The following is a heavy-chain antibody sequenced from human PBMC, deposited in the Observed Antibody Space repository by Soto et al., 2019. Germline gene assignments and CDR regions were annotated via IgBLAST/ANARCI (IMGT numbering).Heavy chain of an antibody. CDR2: ISAYNGNT. CDR3: ARSPPPAALRFLEWWDY. D-gene: IGHD3-3*01. V-gene: IGHV1-18*01. J-gene: IGHJ4*02. CDR1: GYTFTSYG. Sequence: QVQLVQSGAEVKKPGASVKVSCKASGYTFTSYGISWVRQAPGQGLEWMGWISAYNGNTNYAQKLQGRVTMTTDTSTRTAASELRGLRSDDTAVYYRARSPPPAALRFLEWWDYWGQGTLVTVSS.